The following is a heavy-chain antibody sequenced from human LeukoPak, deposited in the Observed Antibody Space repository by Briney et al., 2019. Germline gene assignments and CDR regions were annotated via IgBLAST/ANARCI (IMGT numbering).Heavy chain of an antibody. J-gene: IGHJ3*02. Sequence: PSETLSLTCTVSGGSISSYYWSWIRQPPGKGLEWIGYIYYSGSTNYNPSLKSRVTISADTSKNQFSLKLSSVTAADTAVYYCASPLTPPYDAFDIWGQGTMVTVSS. CDR1: GGSISSYY. CDR2: IYYSGST. D-gene: IGHD3-9*01. CDR3: ASPLTPPYDAFDI. V-gene: IGHV4-59*01.